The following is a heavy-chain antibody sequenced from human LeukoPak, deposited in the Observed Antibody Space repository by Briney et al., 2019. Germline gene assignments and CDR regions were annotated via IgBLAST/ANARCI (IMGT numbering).Heavy chain of an antibody. CDR3: ARGFDYYDSSGYHPPDV. CDR1: AGSISSGGYY. V-gene: IGHV4-61*02. J-gene: IGHJ6*02. CDR2: IYTSGST. Sequence: SETLSLTCTVSAGSISSGGYYWSWIRQPAGKGLEWIGRIYTSGSTNYNPSLKSRVTISIDTSKNQFSPKLSSVTAADTAVYYCARGFDYYDSSGYHPPDVWGQGTTVTVSS. D-gene: IGHD3-22*01.